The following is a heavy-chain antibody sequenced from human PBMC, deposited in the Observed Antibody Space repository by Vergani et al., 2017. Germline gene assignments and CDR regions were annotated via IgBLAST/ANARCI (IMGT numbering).Heavy chain of an antibody. D-gene: IGHD5-24*01. Sequence: QVQLVECGGGLVKPGGSLRLSCAVSGFSYSDHYMTWIRQAPGKGLEWVSYISNSGNNIEYADSVKGRFSISRDNAKSSLFLQMDSLRAEDTAVYYCARDHRDYNNYPGTFDIWGQGSMVTVSS. J-gene: IGHJ3*02. CDR3: ARDHRDYNNYPGTFDI. V-gene: IGHV3-11*01. CDR1: GFSYSDHY. CDR2: ISNSGNNI.